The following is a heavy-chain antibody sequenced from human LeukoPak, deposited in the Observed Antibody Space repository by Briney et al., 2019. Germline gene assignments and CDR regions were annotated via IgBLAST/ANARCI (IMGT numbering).Heavy chain of an antibody. CDR1: GFTFSGHW. J-gene: IGHJ4*02. V-gene: IGHV3-74*01. CDR2: INGDGSAT. D-gene: IGHD7-27*01. CDR3: ARDINWGQVDY. Sequence: GGSLRLSCAASGFTFSGHWMYWLRQAPGKGLAWVSRINGDGSATNYADSMEGRFTISRDNAKNTVYLQMNSLREDDTAIYYCARDINWGQVDYWGQGTLVTVSS.